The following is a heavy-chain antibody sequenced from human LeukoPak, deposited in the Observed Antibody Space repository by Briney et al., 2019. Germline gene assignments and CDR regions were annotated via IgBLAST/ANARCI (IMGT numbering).Heavy chain of an antibody. CDR2: ISYDGSNK. Sequence: GGSLRLSCVASGFTFSRYWMSWVRQAPGKGLEWVAVISYDGSNKYYADSVKGRFTISRDNSKNTLYLQVNSLRAEDTAVYYCASLYYDYVWGSYRYTPPFDYWGQGTLVTVSS. CDR3: ASLYYDYVWGSYRYTPPFDY. D-gene: IGHD3-16*02. J-gene: IGHJ4*02. CDR1: GFTFSRYW. V-gene: IGHV3-30-3*01.